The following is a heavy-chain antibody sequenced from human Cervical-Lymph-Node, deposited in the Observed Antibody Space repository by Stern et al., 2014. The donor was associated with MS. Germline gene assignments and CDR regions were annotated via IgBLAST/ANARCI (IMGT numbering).Heavy chain of an antibody. CDR3: AKGNVRVNE. CDR2: IDASARTT. CDR1: GFTFTDSA. V-gene: IGHV3-23*04. D-gene: IGHD3-3*01. Sequence: EVQLVESGGDLVPPGGSLRLSCVASGFTFTDSAMSWVRQAPGKGLEWVSTIDASARTTFHADSVEGRFTISRDNSRNTLFLQMDSLRAEDTAIYYCAKGNVRVNEWGQGTLVTVSS. J-gene: IGHJ4*02.